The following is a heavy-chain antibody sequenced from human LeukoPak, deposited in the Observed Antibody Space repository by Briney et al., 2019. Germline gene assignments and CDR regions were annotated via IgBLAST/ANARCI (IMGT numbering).Heavy chain of an antibody. CDR2: IIPILGTA. Sequence: SSVKVSCKASGGTFSSYAISWVRQAPGQGLEWMGRIIPILGTANYAQKFQGRLRITADKSTSTAYMELSSLRSEDTAVYYCARLRWGAKVTSAYYYYGMDVWGQGITVTVSS. CDR1: GGTFSSYA. J-gene: IGHJ6*02. D-gene: IGHD3-16*01. CDR3: ARLRWGAKVTSAYYYYGMDV. V-gene: IGHV1-69*04.